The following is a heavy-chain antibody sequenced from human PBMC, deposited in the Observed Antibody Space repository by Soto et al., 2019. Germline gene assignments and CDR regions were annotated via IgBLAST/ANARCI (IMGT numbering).Heavy chain of an antibody. J-gene: IGHJ3*02. Sequence: QLHLVQSGAVVKKPGASVTVSCSASGYPVTAYYMHWVRQAPGRGLEWMGGINPATGAAKYTQTIQGRVTMTRDPSTSTVFMELSGLTSEDTAGFYCARGGGVGVAGSAAFDMWGQGTLVTVSS. D-gene: IGHD3-3*01. CDR1: GYPVTAYY. V-gene: IGHV1-2*02. CDR2: INPATGAA. CDR3: ARGGGVGVAGSAAFDM.